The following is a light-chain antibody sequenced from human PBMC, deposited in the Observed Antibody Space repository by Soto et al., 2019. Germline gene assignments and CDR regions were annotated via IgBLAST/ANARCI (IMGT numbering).Light chain of an antibody. CDR3: HLYGSSPPRT. CDR1: QRVSSSY. CDR2: GAS. J-gene: IGKJ2*01. Sequence: EIVLTQSPGTLSLSPGERATLSCRAIQRVSSSYLAWYQQTPGQAPRLLMYGASSRATGIPDRFSGSGSGTDLTLTISRLKHEDFAVYYCHLYGSSPPRTFGQGTELEI. V-gene: IGKV3-20*01.